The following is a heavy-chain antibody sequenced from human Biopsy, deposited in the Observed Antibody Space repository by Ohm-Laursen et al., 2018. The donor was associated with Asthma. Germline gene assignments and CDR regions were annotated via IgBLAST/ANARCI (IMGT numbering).Heavy chain of an antibody. D-gene: IGHD1-7*01. Sequence: SVKVSCKTSGYTFTSYYMHRVRQAPGQGLEWMGIINPSGGSTSYAQKFQGRVTMTRDTSTSTVYMELSSLRSEDTAVYYCARRGITGTTLDYWGQGTLVTVSS. CDR1: GYTFTSYY. J-gene: IGHJ4*02. CDR2: INPSGGST. V-gene: IGHV1-46*01. CDR3: ARRGITGTTLDY.